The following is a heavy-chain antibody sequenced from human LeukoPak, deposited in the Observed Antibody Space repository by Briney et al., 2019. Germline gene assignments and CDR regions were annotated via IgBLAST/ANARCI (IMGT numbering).Heavy chain of an antibody. CDR2: LQYDGTEK. J-gene: IGHJ4*02. CDR3: ARESSSIAIGTLDF. V-gene: IGHV3-30*02. D-gene: IGHD2/OR15-2a*01. CDR1: GFTFSTSG. Sequence: GGSLRLSCAPSGFTFSTSGMHWVRQAPGKGLEWVGFLQYDGTEKYYADSVKGRFTISRDNSKKTLYLQMDSLRAEDTAVYYCARESSSIAIGTLDFWGQGTLVTASS.